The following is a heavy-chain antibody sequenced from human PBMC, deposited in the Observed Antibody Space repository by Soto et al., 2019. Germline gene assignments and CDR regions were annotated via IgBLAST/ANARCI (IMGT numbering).Heavy chain of an antibody. CDR1: GFTFSSYD. D-gene: IGHD2-2*02. V-gene: IGHV3-13*01. J-gene: IGHJ6*02. CDR3: ARVWGGYCSSTSCYMHYYGMDV. CDR2: IGTAGDT. Sequence: GGSLRLSCAASGFTFSSYDMHWVRQATGKGLEWVSAIGTAGDTYYPGSVKGRFTISRENAKNSLYLQMNSLRAGDTAVYYCARVWGGYCSSTSCYMHYYGMDVWGQGTTVTVS.